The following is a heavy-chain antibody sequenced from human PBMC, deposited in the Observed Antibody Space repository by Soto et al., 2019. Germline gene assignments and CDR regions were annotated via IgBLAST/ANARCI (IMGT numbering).Heavy chain of an antibody. Sequence: GGSLRLSCAASGFTFSSYAMSWVRQAPGKGLEWVSAISGSGGSTYYADSVKGRFTISRDNSKNTLYLQMSSLRAEDTAVYYYDSSGYYLNWFDPWGQGTLVTVSS. V-gene: IGHV3-23*01. CDR2: ISGSGGST. D-gene: IGHD3-22*01. CDR1: GFTFSSYA. CDR3: DSSGYYLNWFDP. J-gene: IGHJ5*02.